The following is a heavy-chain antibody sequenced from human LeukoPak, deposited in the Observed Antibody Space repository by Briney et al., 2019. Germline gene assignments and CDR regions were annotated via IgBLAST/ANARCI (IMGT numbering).Heavy chain of an antibody. CDR2: TYYRSKWYS. J-gene: IGHJ4*02. CDR3: VRYTGWFYFDY. V-gene: IGHV6-1*01. D-gene: IGHD6-19*01. CDR1: GDSVSANNAA. Sequence: SQTLSLTCAISGDSVSANNAAWSWIRQSPSRGLEWLGRTYYRSKWYSDYAVSVRSRIIINPDTSKNQFSLQLSSVTPDDTAAYYCVRYTGWFYFDYWGQGSLVTVSS.